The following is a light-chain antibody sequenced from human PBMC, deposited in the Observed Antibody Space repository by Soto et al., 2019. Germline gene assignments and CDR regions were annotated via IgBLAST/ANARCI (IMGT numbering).Light chain of an antibody. CDR2: DAS. V-gene: IGKV1-5*01. J-gene: IGKJ1*01. Sequence: DIQMTPSPSTLSASVGDRVTITCRASQSISSWLAWYQQKPGKAPKLLIYDASSLESGVPSRFSGSGSGTESTLTISSLQPDDVATYYCQQYNSWWTFGQGTKVEIK. CDR1: QSISSW. CDR3: QQYNSWWT.